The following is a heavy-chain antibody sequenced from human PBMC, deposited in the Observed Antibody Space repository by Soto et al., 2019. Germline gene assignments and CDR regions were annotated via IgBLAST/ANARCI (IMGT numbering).Heavy chain of an antibody. D-gene: IGHD2-15*01. CDR3: AREPRYCRGGSCSITGDAYDI. J-gene: IGHJ3*02. CDR1: GFIVSDTY. CDR2: ISNRGDT. Sequence: QPGGSLGLSCTASGFIVSDTYVNWVRQAPGKGLEWVSVISNRGDTHYADSVRGRFSLSRDISDNTLHLQMNNLRVEDTAVYYCAREPRYCRGGSCSITGDAYDIWGQGTMVTVSS. V-gene: IGHV3-66*01.